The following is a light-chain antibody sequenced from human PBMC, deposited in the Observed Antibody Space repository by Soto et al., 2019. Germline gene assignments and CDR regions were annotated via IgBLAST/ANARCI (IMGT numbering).Light chain of an antibody. CDR3: RSYTSRGTVV. Sequence: QSALTQPASGSGSPGQSITISCTGTSSDVGGYNYVSCYQQHPGKAPKLMIYDVSNRPSGGSNRFSGSKSGNTASLTIAGLQAEDEADYYCRSYTSRGTVVFGGGTQLTV. CDR2: DVS. J-gene: IGLJ2*01. V-gene: IGLV2-14*01. CDR1: SSDVGGYNY.